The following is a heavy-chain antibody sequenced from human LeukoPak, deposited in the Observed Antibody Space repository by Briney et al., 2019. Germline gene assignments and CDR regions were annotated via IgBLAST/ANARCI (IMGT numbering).Heavy chain of an antibody. CDR1: GYTFTGYY. J-gene: IGHJ4*02. CDR2: INPNSGGT. D-gene: IGHD5-12*01. CDR3: ARDVVEYSGYDWNFDY. V-gene: IGHV1-2*02. Sequence: GASVKVSCKASGYTFTGYYMHWVRQAPGQGLEWMGWINPNSGGTNYAQKFQGRVTMTRDTSISTAYMELSRLRSDDTAVYYCARDVVEYSGYDWNFDYWGQGTLVTVSS.